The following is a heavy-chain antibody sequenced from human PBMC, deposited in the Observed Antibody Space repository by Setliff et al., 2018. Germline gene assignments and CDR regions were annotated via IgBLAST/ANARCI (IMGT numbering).Heavy chain of an antibody. CDR1: GYTLTELS. Sequence: SVKVSCKVSGYTLTELSMHWVRQAPGQGLEWMGGIIPIFGTANYAQKFQGRVTITADESTSTAYMELSSLRSEDTAVYYCARVYNPLYHNWFDPWGQGTLVTVSS. CDR2: IIPIFGTA. J-gene: IGHJ5*02. CDR3: ARVYNPLYHNWFDP. V-gene: IGHV1-69*13. D-gene: IGHD1-1*01.